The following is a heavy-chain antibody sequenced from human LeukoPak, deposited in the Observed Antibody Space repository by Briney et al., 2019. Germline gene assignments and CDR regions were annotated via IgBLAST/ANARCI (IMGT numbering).Heavy chain of an antibody. D-gene: IGHD3-22*01. CDR2: FDPEHGKT. J-gene: IGHJ4*02. CDR1: GYTLTELS. CDR3: ATDLPRYYDSTSMLSSY. Sequence: ASVKVSCKVSGYTLTELSMHWVRQAPGKGLEWMGGFDPEHGKTIYAQKFQGRVTMTEDTSTDTAYMELSSLRSEDTAVYYCATDLPRYYDSTSMLSSYWGQGTLVTASS. V-gene: IGHV1-24*01.